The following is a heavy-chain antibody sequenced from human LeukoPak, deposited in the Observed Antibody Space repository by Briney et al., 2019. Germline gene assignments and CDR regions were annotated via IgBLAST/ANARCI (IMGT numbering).Heavy chain of an antibody. J-gene: IGHJ4*02. D-gene: IGHD3-3*01. V-gene: IGHV3-7*01. CDR2: IKQDGSEK. Sequence: GESLRLSCAASGFTFSSYWMSWVRQAPGKGLEWVANIKQDGSEKYYVDSVKGRFTISRDNAKNSLYLQMNSPRAEDTAVYYCARDSQDFWSGYAGFDYWGQGTLVTVSS. CDR3: ARDSQDFWSGYAGFDY. CDR1: GFTFSSYW.